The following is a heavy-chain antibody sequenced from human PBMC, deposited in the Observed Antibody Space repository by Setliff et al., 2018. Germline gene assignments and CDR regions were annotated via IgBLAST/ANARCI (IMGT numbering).Heavy chain of an antibody. V-gene: IGHV1-18*01. CDR3: ARDLLGSQGRTFDL. D-gene: IGHD1-26*01. Sequence: ASVKVSCKASGYTFTSYGISWVRQAPGQGLEWMGWISAYNGDTNYAQKLQFGVTMTADKAITTAYMELTRLTSDDTAMYYCARDLLGSQGRTFDLWGQGTLVTVSS. CDR2: ISAYNGDT. J-gene: IGHJ4*02. CDR1: GYTFTSYG.